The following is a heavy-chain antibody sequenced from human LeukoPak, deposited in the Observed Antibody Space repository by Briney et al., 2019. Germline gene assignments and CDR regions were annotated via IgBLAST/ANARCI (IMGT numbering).Heavy chain of an antibody. D-gene: IGHD2-15*01. CDR3: ASLLA. Sequence: GGSLSLSCAASGLTFSIYSMSWVRQAPGKGLEWVSSISSSSSSYIYYAVSVRVRFTIARYKAKISLYLQMHSLRAEDTAVYYCASLLAWGQGTLVTVSS. CDR2: ISSSSSSYI. V-gene: IGHV3-21*01. CDR1: GLTFSIYS. J-gene: IGHJ4*02.